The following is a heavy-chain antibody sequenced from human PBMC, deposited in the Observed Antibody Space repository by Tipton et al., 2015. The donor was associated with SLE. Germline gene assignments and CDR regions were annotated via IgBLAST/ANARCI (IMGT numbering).Heavy chain of an antibody. D-gene: IGHD4-17*01. J-gene: IGHJ3*02. CDR3: ARYGDSWPEAFDI. CDR2: IHKIGST. Sequence: SLRLSCAASGFSVSDNYMNWVRQAPGKGLEWVSLIHKIGSTYYADSVKGRFTISRDNSKNTLYLQMKSLRVDDTAVYYCARYGDSWPEAFDIWGRGTMVAVSS. CDR1: GFSVSDNY. V-gene: IGHV3-53*05.